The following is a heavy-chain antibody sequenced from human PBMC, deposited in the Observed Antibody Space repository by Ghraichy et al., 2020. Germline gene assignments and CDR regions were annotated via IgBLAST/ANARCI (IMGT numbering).Heavy chain of an antibody. D-gene: IGHD3-3*01. CDR2: LLFGGTP. J-gene: IGHJ5*02. CDR3: ARHVFLGCTPTACDSDWFDP. CDR1: GVFINSNDYY. Sequence: SETLSLTCTVSGVFINSNDYYWAWLRQPPGKGLEWVASLLFGGTPYYNPSLKSRVTIYVDTSKNRFSLLLNSLTAADTAVYYCARHVFLGCTPTACDSDWFDPWGQGTLVTVSS. V-gene: IGHV4-39*01.